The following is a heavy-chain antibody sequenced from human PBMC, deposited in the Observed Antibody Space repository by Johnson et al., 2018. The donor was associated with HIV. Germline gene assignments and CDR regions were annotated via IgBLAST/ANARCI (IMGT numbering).Heavy chain of an antibody. D-gene: IGHD3-22*01. CDR1: GFTFDDHD. Sequence: VQLVESGGGVVRPGGSLRLSCAASGFTFDDHDMSWVRQAPGKGLEWLSGINWNGGSTGYADSVKGRFTISRDNAKNSLYLQMNSLRAEDTALYYCARVIRAYDSSGYAGDAFDICGQGTMVTASS. CDR3: ARVIRAYDSSGYAGDAFDI. V-gene: IGHV3-20*04. J-gene: IGHJ3*02. CDR2: INWNGGST.